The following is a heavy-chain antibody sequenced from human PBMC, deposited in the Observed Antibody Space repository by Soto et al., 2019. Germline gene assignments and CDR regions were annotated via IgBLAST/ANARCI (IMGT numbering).Heavy chain of an antibody. CDR1: GFTFSKAW. D-gene: IGHD3-22*01. Sequence: EVQVVESGGGLVKPGGSLRLSCAASGFTFSKAWMSWVRQAPGKGLEWVARIKSKTDGGTPDYPAPVKGRFIISRDDSKATLYLQVNNLKTEDTAVYYCSTSANYYDTRRYRGYFDVWGRGTLVTVSS. CDR3: STSANYYDTRRYRGYFDV. CDR2: IKSKTDGGTP. J-gene: IGHJ2*01. V-gene: IGHV3-15*01.